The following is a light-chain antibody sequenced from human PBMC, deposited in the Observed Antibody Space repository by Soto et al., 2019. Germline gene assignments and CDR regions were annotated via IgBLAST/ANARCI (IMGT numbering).Light chain of an antibody. CDR2: GAS. CDR1: QSVSSSY. CDR3: QQYGGSRWT. Sequence: EIVLTQSPGTLSLSPGERATLSCRASQSVSSSYLAWYQQKPGQAPRLLIYGASIRATGIPDRFSGSGSGTDFTLTISRLEPEDFAVYYCQQYGGSRWTFGQGTKVEI. V-gene: IGKV3-20*01. J-gene: IGKJ1*01.